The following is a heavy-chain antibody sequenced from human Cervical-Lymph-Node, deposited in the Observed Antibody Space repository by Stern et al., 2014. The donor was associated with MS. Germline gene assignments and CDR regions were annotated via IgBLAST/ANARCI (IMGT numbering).Heavy chain of an antibody. J-gene: IGHJ4*02. CDR1: GYTFTRYP. V-gene: IGHV1-3*04. D-gene: IGHD3-9*01. CDR2: IHNCNGDT. CDR3: ARDFDTLSVDVAHGRGIFDY. Sequence: VQLVQSRAEVKKPGASVKVSCKTSGYTFTRYPLYWVRQAPGHRLECVGCIHNCNGDTKHFPNFQGRVPISNDTSASTSYMELSGLRSEDTAFYYWARDFDTLSVDVAHGRGIFDYWGQGTQVTVSS.